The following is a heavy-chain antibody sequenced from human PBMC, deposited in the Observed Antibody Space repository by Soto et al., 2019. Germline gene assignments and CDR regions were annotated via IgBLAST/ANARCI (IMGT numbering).Heavy chain of an antibody. Sequence: QVQLVESGGGVVQPGRSLRLSCAASGFTFSNYGMHWVRQAPGKGLEWVAVISYAGSDKYYADSVKGRFTISRDNSKNTLYLQMNSLRPEDTAVYYCAKDPFRGGYNWNDEGFDYWGQGTLVTVSS. V-gene: IGHV3-30*18. CDR3: AKDPFRGGYNWNDEGFDY. CDR1: GFTFSNYG. J-gene: IGHJ4*02. CDR2: ISYAGSDK. D-gene: IGHD1-20*01.